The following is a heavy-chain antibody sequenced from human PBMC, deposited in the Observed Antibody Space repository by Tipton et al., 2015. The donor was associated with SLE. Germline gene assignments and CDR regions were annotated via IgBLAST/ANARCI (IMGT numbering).Heavy chain of an antibody. J-gene: IGHJ3*02. Sequence: TLSLTCTVSGGSISSGDCYWTWIRQLPGKGLEWIGYIYSSGSTSYSSSLKSRLTISMDTSKNQFSLRLNSVTAADTAIYYLARGPYVAVDICGQGTMVTFSS. V-gene: IGHV4-31*03. CDR3: ARGPYVAVDI. CDR1: GGSISSGDCY. D-gene: IGHD3-16*01. CDR2: IYSSGST.